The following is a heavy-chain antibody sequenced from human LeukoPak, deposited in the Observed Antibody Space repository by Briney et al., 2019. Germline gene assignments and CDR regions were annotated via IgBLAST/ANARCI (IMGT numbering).Heavy chain of an antibody. J-gene: IGHJ5*02. CDR3: TRERGLIAPSGVDL. D-gene: IGHD6-13*01. Sequence: GGSLRLSCAASGFTFDDSVMSWVRQVPGKGLEWVSGINWNGGSTGYVDSVKGRFTISRDNAKNSLYLQMNSLRGEDTAVYYCTRERGLIAPSGVDLWGQGTLATVSS. CDR2: INWNGGST. V-gene: IGHV3-20*04. CDR1: GFTFDDSV.